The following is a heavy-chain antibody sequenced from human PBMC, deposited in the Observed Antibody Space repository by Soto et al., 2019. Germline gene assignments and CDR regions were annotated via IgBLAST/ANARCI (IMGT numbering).Heavy chain of an antibody. V-gene: IGHV2-5*01. Sequence: SAPTLVNPTQTLTLTCTFSGFSLSTSVVGVGWIRQPPGKALEWLALIYWNGDKSYSPSLKNRLIITKDTSKNKVVLTMTDMDPVDTDKYYCVQRRITMTFGYWGQGSLVTVYS. D-gene: IGHD3-22*01. CDR2: IYWNGDK. J-gene: IGHJ4*02. CDR1: GFSLSTSVVG. CDR3: VQRRITMTFGY.